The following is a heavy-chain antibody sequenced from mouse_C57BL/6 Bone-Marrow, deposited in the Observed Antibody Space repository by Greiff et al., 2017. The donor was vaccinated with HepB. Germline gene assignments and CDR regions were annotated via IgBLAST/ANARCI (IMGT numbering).Heavy chain of an antibody. Sequence: DVQLQESGPGLVKPSQSLSLTCSVTGYSITSGYYWNWIRQFPGNKLEWLGYLSYDGSNNYNPSLKNRISITRYTSKNQFFLNLNSVTTEDTATYYCALAFNFDYWGQGTTLTVSS. V-gene: IGHV3-6*01. CDR2: LSYDGSN. CDR3: ALAFNFDY. J-gene: IGHJ2*01. CDR1: GYSITSGYY.